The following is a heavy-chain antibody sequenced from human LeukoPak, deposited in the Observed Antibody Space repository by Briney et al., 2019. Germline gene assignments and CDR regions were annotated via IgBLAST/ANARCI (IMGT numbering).Heavy chain of an antibody. CDR1: AFTFSNYS. V-gene: IGHV3-21*01. J-gene: IGHJ4*02. Sequence: GGTLRRSCAASAFTFSNYSMNWLRQAPGKGLEWILSISSSSRNISYADSVKGRFTISRDTTKNYMYLQMNRLKAEAAAEYYCARDVPHLVPIDSWGQGTLFTVSS. CDR2: ISSSSRNI. CDR3: ARDVPHLVPIDS. D-gene: IGHD3-10*01.